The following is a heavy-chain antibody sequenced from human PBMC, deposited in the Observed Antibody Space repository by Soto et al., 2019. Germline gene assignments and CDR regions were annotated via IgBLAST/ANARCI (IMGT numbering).Heavy chain of an antibody. CDR3: AHRRGAYYFDF. J-gene: IGHJ4*02. D-gene: IGHD1-26*01. CDR1: AFSLSTKGVG. Sequence: QITLKESGPTLVKPTQTLTLTCTFSAFSLSTKGVGVGWFLQPPGKALEWLALIYWDGDKRYSPSLKSRLTITKDTSKNQVVLTMTNMDPVDTATYYCAHRRGAYYFDFWGLGTLVTVSS. CDR2: IYWDGDK. V-gene: IGHV2-5*02.